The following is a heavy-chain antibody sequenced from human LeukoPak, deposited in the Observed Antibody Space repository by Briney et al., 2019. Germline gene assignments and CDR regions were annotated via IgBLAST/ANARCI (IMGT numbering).Heavy chain of an antibody. Sequence: ASVEVSCKASGYTFSSYGISWVRQAPGQGLEWMGWISANNGNTNYAQKLQGRVTMTTDTSTSTAYMELRSLRSDDTAVYYCARDPVKGAGSGYNFYYWGQGTLVTVSS. V-gene: IGHV1-18*01. J-gene: IGHJ4*02. CDR3: ARDPVKGAGSGYNFYY. CDR1: GYTFSSYG. CDR2: ISANNGNT. D-gene: IGHD6-19*01.